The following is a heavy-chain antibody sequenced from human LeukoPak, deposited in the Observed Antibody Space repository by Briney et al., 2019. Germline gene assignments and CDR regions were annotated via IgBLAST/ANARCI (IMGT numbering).Heavy chain of an antibody. CDR1: GFTVSSNY. V-gene: IGHV3-53*01. D-gene: IGHD3-22*01. CDR2: IYSGGST. J-gene: IGHJ3*02. CDR3: ARDLRDSSGYYEGAHDAFDI. Sequence: GGSLRLSCAASGFTVSSNYMSWVRQAPGKGLEWVSVIYSGGSTYYADSVKGRFTISRDNSKNTLYLQMNSLRAEDTAVYYCARDLRDSSGYYEGAHDAFDIWGQGTMVTVSS.